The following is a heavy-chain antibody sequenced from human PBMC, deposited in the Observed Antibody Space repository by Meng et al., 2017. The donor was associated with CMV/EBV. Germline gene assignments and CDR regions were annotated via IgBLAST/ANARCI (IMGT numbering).Heavy chain of an antibody. Sequence: ETLSLTCTVSGGSISSSSYYWGWIRQPPGKGLEWVSVIYDDDSTHYADSVKGRFTISRDNSRNTLYLQMNSLRIEDTAVYYCARLIAVAGTWGQGTLVTVSS. CDR1: GGSISSSSYY. J-gene: IGHJ5*02. V-gene: IGHV3-66*02. CDR2: IYDDDST. D-gene: IGHD6-13*01. CDR3: ARLIAVAGT.